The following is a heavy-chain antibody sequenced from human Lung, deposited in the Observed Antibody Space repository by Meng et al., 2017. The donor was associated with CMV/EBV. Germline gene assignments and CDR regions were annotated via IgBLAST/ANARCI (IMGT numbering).Heavy chain of an antibody. J-gene: IGHJ4*02. CDR2: ISSSSSYI. V-gene: IGHV3-21*01. CDR1: GFTFSSYS. D-gene: IGHD3-3*01. CDR3: ALSDDFWSGFRLGPFDY. Sequence: GGSLRLXXAASGFTFSSYSMNWVRQAPGKGLEWVSSISSSSSYIYYADSVKGRFTISRDNAKNSLYLQMNSLRAEDTAVYYCALSDDFWSGFRLGPFDYWGQGTXVTVSS.